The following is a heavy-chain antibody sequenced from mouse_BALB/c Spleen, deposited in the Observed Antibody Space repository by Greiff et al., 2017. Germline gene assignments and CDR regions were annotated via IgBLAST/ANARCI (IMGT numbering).Heavy chain of an antibody. CDR3: TRNGLLRPLDY. V-gene: IGHV6-6*02. CDR2: IRLKSNNYAT. J-gene: IGHJ2*01. Sequence: EVKLEESGGGLVQPGGSMKLSCVASGFTFSNYWMNWVRQSPEKGLEWVAEIRLKSNNYATHYAESVKGRFTISRDDSKSSVYLQMNNLRAEDTGIYYCTRNGLLRPLDYWGQGTTLTVSS. D-gene: IGHD1-2*01. CDR1: GFTFSNYW.